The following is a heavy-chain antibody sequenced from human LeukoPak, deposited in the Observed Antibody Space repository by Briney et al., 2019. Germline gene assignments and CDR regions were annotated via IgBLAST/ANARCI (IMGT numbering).Heavy chain of an antibody. CDR2: ISAYNGNT. V-gene: IGHV1-18*01. Sequence: ASVKVSCKASGYTFTSYGISWVRQAPGLGLEWMGWISAYNGNTNYAQKLQGRVTMTTDTSTSTAYMELRSLRSDDTAVYYCARDGSCSSTSCYEYYYYGMDVWGQGTTVTVSS. CDR3: ARDGSCSSTSCYEYYYYGMDV. CDR1: GYTFTSYG. D-gene: IGHD2-2*01. J-gene: IGHJ6*02.